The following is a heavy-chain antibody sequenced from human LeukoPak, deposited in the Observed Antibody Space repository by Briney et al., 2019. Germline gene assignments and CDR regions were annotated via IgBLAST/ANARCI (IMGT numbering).Heavy chain of an antibody. CDR3: ARADYDILTGFYNY. CDR1: GFTFSSYA. V-gene: IGHV3-30-3*01. D-gene: IGHD3-9*01. J-gene: IGHJ4*02. Sequence: GGSLRLSCAASGFTFSSYAMHWVRQAPGKGLEWVAVISYDGSNKYYADSVKGRFTISRDNSKNTLYLQMNSLRAEDTAVYYCARADYDILTGFYNYWGQGTLVTVSS. CDR2: ISYDGSNK.